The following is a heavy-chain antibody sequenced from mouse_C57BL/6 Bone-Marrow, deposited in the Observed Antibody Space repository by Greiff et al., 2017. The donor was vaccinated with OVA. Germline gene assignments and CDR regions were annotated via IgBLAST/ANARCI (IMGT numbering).Heavy chain of an antibody. CDR3: ARDYIDAIDF. J-gene: IGHJ4*01. V-gene: IGHV1-50*01. Sequence: QVQLQQPGAELVKPGASVKLSCKASGYTFTSYWMQWVNQRPGQGLEWIGEIDPSDSYTNYNQKFKGKATLTVDTSSSTAYMQLSSLTSEDSAVYYCARDYIDAIDFGDRGTSVTVSS. CDR2: IDPSDSYT. CDR1: GYTFTSYW. D-gene: IGHD1-3*01.